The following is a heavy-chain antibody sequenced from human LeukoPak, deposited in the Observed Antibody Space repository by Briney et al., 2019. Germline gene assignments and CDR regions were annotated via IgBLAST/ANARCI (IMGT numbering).Heavy chain of an antibody. V-gene: IGHV4-39*01. J-gene: IGHJ4*02. CDR3: ARQFSGSSQIDH. Sequence: SETLSLTCIVSDGSITSSRHYWAWLRQPPGKGLEWLGNIYHTGSAYYSPSLRSRLTISVDTSKNQFSLQLSSVTASDTAVYYCARQFSGSSQIDHWGQGPLVTVSS. CDR1: DGSITSSRHY. CDR2: IYHTGSA. D-gene: IGHD6-13*01.